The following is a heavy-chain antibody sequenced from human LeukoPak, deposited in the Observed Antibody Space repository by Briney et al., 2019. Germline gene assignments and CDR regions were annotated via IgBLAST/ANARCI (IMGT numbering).Heavy chain of an antibody. D-gene: IGHD3-22*01. CDR3: ARDTITTPYDKEAFDI. CDR1: GFTFSSYG. Sequence: PGGSLRLSCAASGFTFSSYGMHWVRQAPGKGLEWVAVIWYDGSNKYYAVSVKGRFTISRDNSKNTLYLQMNSLRAEDTAVYYCARDTITTPYDKEAFDIWGQGTMVTVSS. J-gene: IGHJ3*02. V-gene: IGHV3-33*01. CDR2: IWYDGSNK.